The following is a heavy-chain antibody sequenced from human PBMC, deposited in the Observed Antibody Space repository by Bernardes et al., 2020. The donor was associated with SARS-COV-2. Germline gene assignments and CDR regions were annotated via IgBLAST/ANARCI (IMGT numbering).Heavy chain of an antibody. CDR2: MSASGSS. CDR3: AREGGTSGRGMDV. D-gene: IGHD3-10*01. V-gene: IGHV4-4*07. J-gene: IGHJ6*02. CDR1: GGSISTYY. Sequence: AETLSLTCSVSGGSISTYYWSWIRQPAGKGLEWVGRMSASGSSNHNPSLRSRITMSVDTPQNQISLELSSVTAADTAVYYCAREGGTSGRGMDVWGHGTTVTDSS.